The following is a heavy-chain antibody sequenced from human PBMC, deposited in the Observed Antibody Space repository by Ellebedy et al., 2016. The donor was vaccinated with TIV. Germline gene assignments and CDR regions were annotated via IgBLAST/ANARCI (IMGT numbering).Heavy chain of an antibody. Sequence: GGSLRLSXAASGFTFSSYSMNWVRQAPGKGLEWVSSISSSSSYIYYADSVKGRFTISRDNAKNSLYLQMNSLRAEDTAVYYCARGRYGSGSYYAIVDYWGQGTLVTVSS. V-gene: IGHV3-21*03. CDR1: GFTFSSYS. J-gene: IGHJ4*02. CDR2: ISSSSSYI. CDR3: ARGRYGSGSYYAIVDY. D-gene: IGHD3-10*01.